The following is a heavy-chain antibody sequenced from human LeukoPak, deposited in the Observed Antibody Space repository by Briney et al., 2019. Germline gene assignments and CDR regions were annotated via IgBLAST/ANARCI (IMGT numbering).Heavy chain of an antibody. CDR3: ARWRGPYYDSSGYYDY. V-gene: IGHV4-59*01. CDR2: ICYSGST. J-gene: IGHJ4*02. Sequence: WETLSLTCTVSGGSISSYYRRWIRPPPGKGLEGIGYICYSGSTNYKPSLKGRVTISVDTYKNHFSLKLSSVTAADTAVYYCARWRGPYYDSSGYYDYWGQRTLVTVSS. CDR1: GGSISSYY. D-gene: IGHD3-22*01.